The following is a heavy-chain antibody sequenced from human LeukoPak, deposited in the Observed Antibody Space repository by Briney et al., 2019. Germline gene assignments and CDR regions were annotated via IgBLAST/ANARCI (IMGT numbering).Heavy chain of an antibody. CDR1: VFTFSSYA. CDR3: ATSGSSGSVDYYYMDV. D-gene: IGHD6-19*01. CDR2: IGGSGGST. V-gene: IGHV3-23*01. J-gene: IGHJ6*03. Sequence: GGSLRLSCAASVFTFSSYAMSWVRQAPGKGLEWVSAIGGSGGSTYYADSVKGRFAFSRDYSKNPLYLQINSLRAEDTAVYYCATSGSSGSVDYYYMDVWGKGTTVTVSS.